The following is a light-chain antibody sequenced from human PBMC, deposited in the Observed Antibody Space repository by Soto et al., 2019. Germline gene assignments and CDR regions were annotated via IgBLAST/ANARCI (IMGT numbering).Light chain of an antibody. V-gene: IGKV3-15*01. J-gene: IGKJ4*01. CDR3: QRYNNWPLT. Sequence: IIITQSPATLSVSPGEGVTLSCRASQGIGDTLAWYQHKPGPTPRLLIYDTSARATGVPARFSGSRSGTELTLTINSLKSEDCEVYECQRYNNWPLTFGGGTKVDIK. CDR2: DTS. CDR1: QGIGDT.